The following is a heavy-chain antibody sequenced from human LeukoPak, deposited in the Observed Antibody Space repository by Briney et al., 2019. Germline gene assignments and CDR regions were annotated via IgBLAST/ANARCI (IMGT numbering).Heavy chain of an antibody. Sequence: SETLSLTCTVSGYSISSGYYWGWIRQPPGKGLEWIGSIYHSGSTYYNPSLKSRVTISVDTSKNQFSLKLSSVTAADTAVYYCASRTYYYDSSGYYVPGGGDYWGQGTLVTVSS. CDR2: IYHSGST. D-gene: IGHD3-22*01. CDR3: ASRTYYYDSSGYYVPGGGDY. CDR1: GYSISSGYY. V-gene: IGHV4-38-2*02. J-gene: IGHJ4*02.